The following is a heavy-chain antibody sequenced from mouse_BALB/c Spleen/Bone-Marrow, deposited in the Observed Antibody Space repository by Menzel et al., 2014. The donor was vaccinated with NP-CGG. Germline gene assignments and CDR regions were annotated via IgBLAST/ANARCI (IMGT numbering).Heavy chain of an antibody. CDR1: GFSFTGYY. V-gene: IGHV1S34*01. J-gene: IGHJ2*01. Sequence: LVKTGASVKLSCTASGFSFTGYYMNWVKQSHGKTLEWIGYISCYNFSSSYNQKFMCKATFTVDTSYISAYMQFISPASKGSAVYDRAIRDGYYVVFDCWGEGTTLTVSS. D-gene: IGHD2-3*01. CDR3: AIRDGYYVVFDC. CDR2: ISCYNFSS.